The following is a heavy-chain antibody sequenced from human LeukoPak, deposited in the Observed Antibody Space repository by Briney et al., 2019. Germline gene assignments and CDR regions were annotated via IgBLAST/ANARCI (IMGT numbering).Heavy chain of an antibody. J-gene: IGHJ4*02. CDR1: GVTLSAYA. Sequence: GGSLRLSCAASGVTLSAYAMSWVRQAPGKGLEWVSSISLSGGSTYYADSVKGRFTISRDSSKNTLYLQMNSLRAEDTAVYYCAKPAGDDSSGYVFDYWGQGTLVTVSS. CDR2: ISLSGGST. V-gene: IGHV3-23*01. D-gene: IGHD3-22*01. CDR3: AKPAGDDSSGYVFDY.